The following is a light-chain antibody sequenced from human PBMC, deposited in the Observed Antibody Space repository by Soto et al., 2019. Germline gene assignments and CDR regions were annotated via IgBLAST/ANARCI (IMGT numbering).Light chain of an antibody. Sequence: DIQMTQSPSTLSASAGDRVTITCRGSQRITGWLAWHQQKPGRAPKLLIYDASTLETGVPSRFSGREPETEFTLTISSLQPDDVATYYCQQYNSYSPWTFGQGTKVDIK. CDR2: DAS. V-gene: IGKV1-5*01. J-gene: IGKJ1*01. CDR1: QRITGW. CDR3: QQYNSYSPWT.